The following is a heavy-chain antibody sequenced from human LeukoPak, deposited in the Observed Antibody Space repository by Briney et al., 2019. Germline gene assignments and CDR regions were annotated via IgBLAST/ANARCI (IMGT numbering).Heavy chain of an antibody. J-gene: IGHJ2*01. CDR2: IYHSGTT. Sequence: PSGTLSLTCAVSGGSMSRTKWWSWVRQPPGKGLEWIGEIYHSGTTHYNPSLQTRVTMSVDTSKNQFSLSLSSVTAADTAVYYCARVAAGRGLYFDLWGRGTLVTVSS. CDR1: GGSMSRTKW. V-gene: IGHV4-4*02. CDR3: ARVAAGRGLYFDL. D-gene: IGHD6-13*01.